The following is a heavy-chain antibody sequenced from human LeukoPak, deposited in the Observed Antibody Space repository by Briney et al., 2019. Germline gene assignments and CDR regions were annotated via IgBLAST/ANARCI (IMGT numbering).Heavy chain of an antibody. CDR1: GFTFNSYA. Sequence: PGGSLRLSCAASGFTFNSYAISWVRQAPGKGLEWVSAISGSGGSTYYADSVKGRFTISRDNSKNTLYLQMNSLRAEDTAVYYCAKGYYYESSAYYPLDYWGQGTLVTVSS. J-gene: IGHJ4*02. CDR3: AKGYYYESSAYYPLDY. CDR2: ISGSGGST. D-gene: IGHD3-22*01. V-gene: IGHV3-23*01.